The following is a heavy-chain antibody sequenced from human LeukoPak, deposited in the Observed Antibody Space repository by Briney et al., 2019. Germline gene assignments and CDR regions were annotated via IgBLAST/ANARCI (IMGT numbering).Heavy chain of an antibody. CDR2: ISAYNINT. V-gene: IGHV1-18*01. J-gene: IGHJ4*02. D-gene: IGHD2-2*01. Sequence: GASVKLSCKASGYTFSNYGISWMRQAPGQGLEWMGWISAYNINTNLAQKFQGRVTMTTDTSTSTAYMELRSLRSDDTAVYYCASWAGDCSTNNCYATSLDYWGQGNPVTVSA. CDR3: ASWAGDCSTNNCYATSLDY. CDR1: GYTFSNYG.